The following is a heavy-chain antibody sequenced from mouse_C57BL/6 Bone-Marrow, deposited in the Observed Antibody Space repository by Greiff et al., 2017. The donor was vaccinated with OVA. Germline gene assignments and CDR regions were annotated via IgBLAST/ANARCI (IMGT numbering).Heavy chain of an antibody. J-gene: IGHJ2*01. CDR1: GYTFTDYN. Sequence: VQLKQSGPELVKPGASVKMSCKASGYTFTDYNMHWVKQSHGKSLEWIGYINPNNGGTSYNQKFKGKATLTVNKSSSTANMELRSLTSEDSAVYYCARQLGRRGYFDYWGQGTTLTVSS. CDR3: ARQLGRRGYFDY. D-gene: IGHD4-1*01. CDR2: INPNNGGT. V-gene: IGHV1-22*01.